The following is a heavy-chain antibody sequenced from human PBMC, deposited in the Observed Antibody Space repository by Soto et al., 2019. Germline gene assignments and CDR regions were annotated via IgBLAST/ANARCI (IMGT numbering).Heavy chain of an antibody. J-gene: IGHJ5*02. D-gene: IGHD3-22*01. CDR3: AGDRTDSGYYTNWLDP. V-gene: IGHV1-69*06. CDR2: IIPIFGTT. CDR1: GGTFGSDA. Sequence: ASVKVSCKASGGTFGSDAITWVRQAPGQGLEWVGRIIPIFGTTNYAQNLQGRVTISADKSTLTSYMELHSLTSDDTALYYCAGDRTDSGYYTNWLDPWGQGTQVTVSS.